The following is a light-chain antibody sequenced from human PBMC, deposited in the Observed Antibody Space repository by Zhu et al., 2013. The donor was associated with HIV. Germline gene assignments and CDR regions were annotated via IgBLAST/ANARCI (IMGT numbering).Light chain of an antibody. V-gene: IGKV1-13*02. Sequence: IQMTQSPSSLSASVGDRVTITCRAGQGISSALAWYQQKSGKAPKLLIFDASSLESGVPSRFSGSGSGTDFTLTISSPQPEDFATYYCQHFDSYPLTFGGGTKVEIK. CDR1: QGISSA. CDR2: DAS. J-gene: IGKJ4*01. CDR3: QHFDSYPLT.